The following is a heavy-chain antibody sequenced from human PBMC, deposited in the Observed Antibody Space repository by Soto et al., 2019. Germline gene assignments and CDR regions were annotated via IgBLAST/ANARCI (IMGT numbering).Heavy chain of an antibody. CDR2: IDPSDSCT. D-gene: IGHD2-2*01. CDR3: ASSPALEYQLLLFTYYYGMDV. V-gene: IGHV5-10-1*01. J-gene: IGHJ6*02. Sequence: GESLKISCKGSGYSFTSYWISWVRQMPGKGLEWMGRIDPSDSCTNYSPSFQGHVTISADKSISTAYLQWSSLKASDTAMYYCASSPALEYQLLLFTYYYGMDVWGQGTTVTVSS. CDR1: GYSFTSYW.